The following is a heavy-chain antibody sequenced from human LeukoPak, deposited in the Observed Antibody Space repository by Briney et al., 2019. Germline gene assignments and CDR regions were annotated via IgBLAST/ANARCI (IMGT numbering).Heavy chain of an antibody. CDR2: ISSSGITI. V-gene: IGHV3-11*04. J-gene: IGHJ4*02. Sequence: GGSLRLSCAASGFTYSDYYMSWIRQAPGKGLEWVSYISSSGITIYYADSVKGRFTISRDNAKNSLYLQMNSLRAEDTAVYYCARARARGSWGFDYWGQGTLVTVSS. CDR1: GFTYSDYY. CDR3: ARARARGSWGFDY. D-gene: IGHD1-26*01.